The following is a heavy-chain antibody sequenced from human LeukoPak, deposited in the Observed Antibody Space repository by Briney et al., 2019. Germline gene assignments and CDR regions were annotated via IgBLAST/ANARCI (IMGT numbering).Heavy chain of an antibody. CDR1: GYSISSSNY. J-gene: IGHJ3*02. CDR3: ARKATTGPTKAAFDI. CDR2: IYYSGSI. Sequence: SETLSLTCAVSGYSISSSNYWAWIRQPPGKGLEWIGHIYYSGSIYYNPSLKSRVTMSVDTSKNQFSLKLSSVTGVDTAVYYCARKATTGPTKAAFDIWGQGTMVTVSS. V-gene: IGHV4-28*05. D-gene: IGHD4-17*01.